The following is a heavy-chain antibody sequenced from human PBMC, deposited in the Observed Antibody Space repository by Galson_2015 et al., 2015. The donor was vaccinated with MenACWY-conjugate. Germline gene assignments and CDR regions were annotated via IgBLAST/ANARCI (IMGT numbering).Heavy chain of an antibody. Sequence: SLRLSCAGSGFTFSNYWMSWVRQAPGKGLEWVANIKQDGSEKYYVDSVEGRFTISRDNAKISLYLQMNSLRAEDTDVYYCARKIKAVDGENYYYYGMDVLGQGTTVTVSS. V-gene: IGHV3-7*03. J-gene: IGHJ6*02. D-gene: IGHD6-19*01. CDR2: IKQDGSEK. CDR1: GFTFSNYW. CDR3: ARKIKAVDGENYYYYGMDV.